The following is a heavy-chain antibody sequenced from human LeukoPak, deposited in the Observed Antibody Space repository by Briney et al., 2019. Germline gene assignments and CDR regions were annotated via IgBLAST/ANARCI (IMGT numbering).Heavy chain of an antibody. D-gene: IGHD6-13*01. V-gene: IGHV4-59*01. CDR3: ARGVYIAAAQYAY. CDR1: GGSISSYY. Sequence: PSETLSLTCTVSGGSISSYYWSWIRHPPGKGLEWIGYIYYSGTTNYNPSLKSRVTISVDTSKNQFSLKLSSVTAADTAVYYCARGVYIAAAQYAYWGQGTLVTVSS. J-gene: IGHJ4*02. CDR2: IYYSGTT.